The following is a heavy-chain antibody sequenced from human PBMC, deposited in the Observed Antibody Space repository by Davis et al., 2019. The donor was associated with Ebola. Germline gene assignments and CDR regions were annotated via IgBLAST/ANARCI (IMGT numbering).Heavy chain of an antibody. V-gene: IGHV3-23*01. J-gene: IGHJ4*02. Sequence: GESLKISCAASGFTFSNYAMSWVRQAPGGGLEWVSGISASGADIKYADSVRGRFSISRDVSKSTLYLQMDSLRVEDTAVFYCAEGGTNNFLGANWGQGTLVTVSS. CDR1: GFTFSNYA. CDR3: AEGGTNNFLGAN. D-gene: IGHD2-8*01. CDR2: ISASGADI.